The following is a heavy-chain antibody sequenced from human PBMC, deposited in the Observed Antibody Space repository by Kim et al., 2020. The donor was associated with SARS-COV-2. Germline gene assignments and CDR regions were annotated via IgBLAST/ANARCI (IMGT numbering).Heavy chain of an antibody. Sequence: YYADSVKGRFTISRDNSKNTLYLQMNSLRAEDTAVYYCAKGVSYYYGMDVWGQGKTVTVSS. CDR3: AKGVSYYYGMDV. J-gene: IGHJ6*02. D-gene: IGHD3-16*02. V-gene: IGHV3-23*01.